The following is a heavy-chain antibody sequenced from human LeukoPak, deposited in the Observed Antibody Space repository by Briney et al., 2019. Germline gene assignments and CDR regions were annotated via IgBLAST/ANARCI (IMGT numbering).Heavy chain of an antibody. D-gene: IGHD2-15*01. V-gene: IGHV4-34*01. J-gene: IGHJ4*02. Sequence: SETLSLTCDVSGGSFSGYYWTWLRQPPGKGLEWIGEINHSGSANYNPSLKSRVTFSINASKNQFSLKLNSVTAADTAVYYCARGRNNRLVVAVTSLLDYWGQGTLVTVSS. CDR2: INHSGSA. CDR1: GGSFSGYY. CDR3: ARGRNNRLVVAVTSLLDY.